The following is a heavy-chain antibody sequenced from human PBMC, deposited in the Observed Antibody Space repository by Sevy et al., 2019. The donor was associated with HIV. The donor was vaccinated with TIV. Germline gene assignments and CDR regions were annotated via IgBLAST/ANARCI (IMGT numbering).Heavy chain of an antibody. CDR2: ISAYNGNT. J-gene: IGHJ4*02. Sequence: ASVKVSCKASGYTLTCYGISWVRQAPGQGLEWMGWISAYNGNTNYAQKLQGRVTMTTDTSTSTAYMELRSLRSDDTAVYYCARGRLSVDTAKIIDYWGQGSLVTVSS. CDR1: GYTLTCYG. CDR3: ARGRLSVDTAKIIDY. V-gene: IGHV1-18*01. D-gene: IGHD5-18*01.